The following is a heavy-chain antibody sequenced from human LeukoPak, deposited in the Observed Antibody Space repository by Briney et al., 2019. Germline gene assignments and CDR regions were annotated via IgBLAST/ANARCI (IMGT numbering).Heavy chain of an antibody. CDR1: GGSISSSSYY. D-gene: IGHD6-13*01. CDR3: ARRVAAANFDY. Sequence: PSGTLSLTCTVSGGSISSSSYYWGWIRQPPGKGLEWIGTIYYSGSTYYNPSLKSRVTISVDTSKNQFSLKLSSVTAADTAVYYCARRVAAANFDYWGQGTLVTVSS. J-gene: IGHJ4*02. CDR2: IYYSGST. V-gene: IGHV4-39*01.